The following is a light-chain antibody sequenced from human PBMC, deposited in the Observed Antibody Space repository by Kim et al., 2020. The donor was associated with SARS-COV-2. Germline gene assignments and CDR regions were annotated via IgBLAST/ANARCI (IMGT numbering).Light chain of an antibody. J-gene: IGLJ3*02. CDR2: QDT. CDR3: QAWDSSTKGV. CDR1: KLGDKY. Sequence: SYELTQPPSVSVSPGQTASITCSGDKLGDKYVCWYQQKPGQSPVPVIYQDTKRHSGIPERFSGSTSGNTATLTICGTQAMDEADYYCQAWDSSTKGVFGG. V-gene: IGLV3-1*01.